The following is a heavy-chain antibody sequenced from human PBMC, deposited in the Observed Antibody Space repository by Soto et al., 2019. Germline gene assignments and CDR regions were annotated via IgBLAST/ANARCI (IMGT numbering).Heavy chain of an antibody. J-gene: IGHJ6*02. CDR3: ARDHLDYGDYGAPYYYYYYGMDV. D-gene: IGHD4-17*01. V-gene: IGHV1-18*01. CDR1: GYTFTSYG. Sequence: GASVKVSCKASGYTFTSYGISWVRQAPGQGLEWMGWISAYNGNTNYAQKLQGRVTMTTDTSTSTAYMELRSLRSDDTAVYYCARDHLDYGDYGAPYYYYYYGMDVWGQGTTVTVSS. CDR2: ISAYNGNT.